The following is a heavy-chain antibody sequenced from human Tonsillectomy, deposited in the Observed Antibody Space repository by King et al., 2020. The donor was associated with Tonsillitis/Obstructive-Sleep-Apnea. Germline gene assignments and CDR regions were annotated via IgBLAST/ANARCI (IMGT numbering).Heavy chain of an antibody. CDR1: GGTFSSYA. CDR2: IIPIVGVA. D-gene: IGHD3-22*01. CDR3: ARGTYYDSSGYYHVDY. V-gene: IGHV1-69*10. Sequence: QLVQSGAEVKKPGSSVKVSCKAPGGTFSSYAISWVRQAPGQGLEWMGGIIPIVGVANYAQNFQGRVTITADKSTSTAYMELSSLRSEDTAVYYCARGTYYDSSGYYHVDYWGQGTLVTVSS. J-gene: IGHJ4*02.